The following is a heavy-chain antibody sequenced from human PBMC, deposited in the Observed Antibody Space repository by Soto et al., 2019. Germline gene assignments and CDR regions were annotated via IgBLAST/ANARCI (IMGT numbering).Heavy chain of an antibody. CDR2: SNPKSGVT. V-gene: IGHV1-2*02. Sequence: QVLLVQSGAEVKKPGASVKVSCKASGYSFTDYYLHWVRQAPGQGLEWMGWSNPKSGVTKYAQKFQGRFTMSREPSINTAYMELNRLRSDDTAVYFCAREWGTYCDYWGQGTLVTVSS. CDR3: AREWGTYCDY. J-gene: IGHJ4*02. D-gene: IGHD2-15*01. CDR1: GYSFTDYY.